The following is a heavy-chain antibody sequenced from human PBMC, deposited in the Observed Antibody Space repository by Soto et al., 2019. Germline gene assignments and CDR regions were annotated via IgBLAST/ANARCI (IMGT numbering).Heavy chain of an antibody. Sequence: PSQTLSLTCAISGDSVSSKSAAWHWIRQSPSRGLEWLGRTYYRSKWSSNYAVSVKSRITINPDTSKNQFSLQLRSLTPDDTAVYYCASTGHYLVDYWGQGTLVTVSS. CDR1: GDSVSSKSAA. D-gene: IGHD2-8*02. J-gene: IGHJ4*02. CDR3: ASTGHYLVDY. V-gene: IGHV6-1*01. CDR2: TYYRSKWSS.